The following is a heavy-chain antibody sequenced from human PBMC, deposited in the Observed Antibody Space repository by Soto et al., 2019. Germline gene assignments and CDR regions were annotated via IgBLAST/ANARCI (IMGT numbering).Heavy chain of an antibody. Sequence: GGSLRLSCAASGFTFSDYYMSWIRQAPGKGLEWVSYISSSGSTIYYADSVKGRFTISRDNAKNSLYLQMNSLRAEDTAVYYCARVEMATTKDYFDYWGQGTQVTVSS. J-gene: IGHJ4*02. CDR3: ARVEMATTKDYFDY. CDR2: ISSSGSTI. V-gene: IGHV3-11*01. CDR1: GFTFSDYY. D-gene: IGHD5-12*01.